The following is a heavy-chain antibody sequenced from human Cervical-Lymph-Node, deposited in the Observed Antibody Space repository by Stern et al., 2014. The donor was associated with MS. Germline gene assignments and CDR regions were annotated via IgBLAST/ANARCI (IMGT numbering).Heavy chain of an antibody. V-gene: IGHV3-7*01. Sequence: EVQLVESGGGLVQPGGSLRLSCAASGFTFSYYWMTWVRQAPGKGLEWVANIKHDGSAKYYVDSVRVRFTISRDNAKKSLYLQMNSLRAEDTAVYYCTRDSRLYYYEDVGYWGQGTQVIVSS. CDR1: GFTFSYYW. D-gene: IGHD3-22*01. CDR3: TRDSRLYYYEDVGY. CDR2: IKHDGSAK. J-gene: IGHJ4*02.